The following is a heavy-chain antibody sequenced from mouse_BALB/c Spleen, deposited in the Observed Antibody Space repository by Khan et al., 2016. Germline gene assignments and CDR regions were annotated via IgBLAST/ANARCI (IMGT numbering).Heavy chain of an antibody. J-gene: IGHJ2*01. Sequence: VQLQQPGAELVKPGASVKLSCTASGCNIKDTYMHWVKQRPEQGLEWIGRIDPANVNTKYDPMFQGKATITADTSSNTAYLQLSSLTSEDTAVYYCTREGYYPYWGQGTTLTVSS. V-gene: IGHV14-3*02. CDR1: GCNIKDTY. CDR2: IDPANVNT. CDR3: TREGYYPY. D-gene: IGHD2-3*01.